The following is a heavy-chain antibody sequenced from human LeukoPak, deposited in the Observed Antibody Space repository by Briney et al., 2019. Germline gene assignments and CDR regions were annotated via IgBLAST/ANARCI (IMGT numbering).Heavy chain of an antibody. J-gene: IGHJ4*02. Sequence: EASVKVSCKASGYTFTGYYMHWVRQAHGQGLEWMGWINPNSGGTNYAQKFQGRVTMTRDTSISTAYMELSRLRSDDTAVYYCASRRGYYDSSGYYSPFDYWGQGTLVTVSS. CDR3: ASRRGYYDSSGYYSPFDY. V-gene: IGHV1-2*02. D-gene: IGHD3-22*01. CDR2: INPNSGGT. CDR1: GYTFTGYY.